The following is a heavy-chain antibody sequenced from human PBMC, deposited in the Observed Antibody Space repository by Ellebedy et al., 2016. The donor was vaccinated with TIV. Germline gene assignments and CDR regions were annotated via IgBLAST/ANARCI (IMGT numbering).Heavy chain of an antibody. D-gene: IGHD1-26*01. CDR2: IYTGGST. Sequence: GESLKISCAASGFTVSSNFMSWVRQAPGKGLEWVSVIYTGGSTYYADSVKGRFTISRDNSKNTLYLQMNSLRAEDTAGYYCARDFGELPYYYYYGMDVWGQGTTVTVSS. V-gene: IGHV3-66*01. CDR1: GFTVSSNF. J-gene: IGHJ6*02. CDR3: ARDFGELPYYYYYGMDV.